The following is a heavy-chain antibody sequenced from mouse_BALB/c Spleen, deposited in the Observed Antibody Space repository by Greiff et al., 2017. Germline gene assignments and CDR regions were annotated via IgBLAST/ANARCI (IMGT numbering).Heavy chain of an antibody. J-gene: IGHJ2*01. D-gene: IGHD2-4*01. CDR2: ISSGGST. Sequence: EVKLVESGGGLVKPGGSLKLSCAASGFTFSSYAMSWVRQTPGKRLEWVASISSGGSTYYPGSVKGRFTISRDNARNILYLQMSSLQSEDTAMYYCARRAYYYYGDVGYYFDYWGQGTTLTVSA. V-gene: IGHV5-6-5*01. CDR1: GFTFSSYA. CDR3: ARRAYYYYGDVGYYFDY.